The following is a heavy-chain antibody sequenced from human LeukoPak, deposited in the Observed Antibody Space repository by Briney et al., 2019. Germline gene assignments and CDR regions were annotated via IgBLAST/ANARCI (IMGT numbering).Heavy chain of an antibody. Sequence: ASVKVSCKASGYTFTGYYMHWVRQAPGQGLEWMGWINPNSGGTNYAQKFQGRVTMTRDTSISTAYMELSRLRSDDTAVYYCATDGHYYCSGSYYDVDYWGQGTLVTVSS. D-gene: IGHD3-10*01. J-gene: IGHJ4*02. V-gene: IGHV1-2*02. CDR2: INPNSGGT. CDR1: GYTFTGYY. CDR3: ATDGHYYCSGSYYDVDY.